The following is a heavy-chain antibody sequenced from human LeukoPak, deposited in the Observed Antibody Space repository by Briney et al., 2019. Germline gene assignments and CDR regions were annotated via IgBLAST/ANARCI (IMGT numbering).Heavy chain of an antibody. Sequence: GRSLTLSCAASGFTFSSYGMHWVRQAPGKELEWVAVISYDGSNKYYADSVKGRFTISRDNSKNTLYLQMNSLRAEDKAVYYCARSPLGYCSSTSCSPDLDYWGQGTLVTVSS. CDR2: ISYDGSNK. J-gene: IGHJ4*02. CDR3: ARSPLGYCSSTSCSPDLDY. D-gene: IGHD2-2*01. CDR1: GFTFSSYG. V-gene: IGHV3-30*03.